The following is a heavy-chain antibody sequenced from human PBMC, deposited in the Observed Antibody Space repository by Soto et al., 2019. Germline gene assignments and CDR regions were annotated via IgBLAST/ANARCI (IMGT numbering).Heavy chain of an antibody. Sequence: QMRLVQSGGGVVQPGGSLRLSCAASGFTFDTYEMNWVRQAPGKGLEWVAMISYAGTNDYYADSVKGRFTISRDNSNNTLFLHMNSLRVEDTAVYFCARDMNWLDPWDQGTLVTVAS. CDR3: ARDMNWLDP. CDR1: GFTFDTYE. V-gene: IGHV3-30-3*01. CDR2: ISYAGTND. J-gene: IGHJ5*02.